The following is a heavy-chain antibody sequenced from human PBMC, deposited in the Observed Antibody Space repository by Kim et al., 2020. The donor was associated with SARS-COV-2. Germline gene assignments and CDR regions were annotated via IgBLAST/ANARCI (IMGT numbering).Heavy chain of an antibody. J-gene: IGHJ4*02. D-gene: IGHD2-2*01. CDR2: ISSNGADP. V-gene: IGHV3-64*02. CDR3: AREGRHCSGTACYLFDY. CDR1: GFIFSTYA. Sequence: GGSPRLSCAASGFIFSTYAMHWVRQSPGRGLEYVAAISSNGADPYYADSVKGRFTISRDNSRNTMYLQMGSLRSEDMAVYYCAREGRHCSGTACYLFDYWGQGTLVTVSS.